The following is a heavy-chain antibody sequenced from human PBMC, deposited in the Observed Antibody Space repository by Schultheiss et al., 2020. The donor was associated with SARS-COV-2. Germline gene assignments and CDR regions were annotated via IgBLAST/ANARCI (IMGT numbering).Heavy chain of an antibody. CDR1: GFTFSSYW. V-gene: IGHV3-23*01. CDR2: ISGSGGST. CDR3: ARSILRFLECDECYFDY. J-gene: IGHJ4*02. D-gene: IGHD3-3*01. Sequence: GGSLRLSCAASGFTFSSYWMHWVRQAPGKGLEWVSAISGSGGSTYYADSVKGRFTISRDNSKNTLYLQMNSLRAEDTAVYYCARSILRFLECDECYFDYWGQGTLVTVSS.